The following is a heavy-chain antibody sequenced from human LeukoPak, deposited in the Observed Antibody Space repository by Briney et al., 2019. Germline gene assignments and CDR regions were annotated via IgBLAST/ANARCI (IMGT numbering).Heavy chain of an antibody. CDR1: GVSFSGYY. D-gene: IGHD3-3*01. CDR2: INHSGST. CDR3: ARRVVIIRGWFDP. Sequence: NPSETLSLTCAVYGVSFSGYYWSWIRQPPGKGLEWIGEINHSGSTNYNPSLKSRVTISVDTSKNQFSLKLSSVTAADTAVYYCARRVVIIRGWFDPWGQGTLVTVSS. V-gene: IGHV4-34*01. J-gene: IGHJ5*02.